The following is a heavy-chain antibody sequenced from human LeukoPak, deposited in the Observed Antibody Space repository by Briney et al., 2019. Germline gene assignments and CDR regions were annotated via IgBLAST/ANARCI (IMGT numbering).Heavy chain of an antibody. J-gene: IGHJ6*03. CDR2: INHSGST. Sequence: SETLSLTCAVYGGSFSGYYWSWIRQPPGKGLEWIGEINHSGSTNYNPSLKSRVTISVDTSKNQFSLKLSSVTAADTALYYCAKDDVPAFGTGYMDAWGKGTTVIVSS. V-gene: IGHV4-34*01. CDR1: GGSFSGYY. D-gene: IGHD2-2*01. CDR3: AKDDVPAFGTGYMDA.